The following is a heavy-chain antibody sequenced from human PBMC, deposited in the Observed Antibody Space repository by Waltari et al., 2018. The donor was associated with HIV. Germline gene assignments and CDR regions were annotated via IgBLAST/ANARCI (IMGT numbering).Heavy chain of an antibody. V-gene: IGHV4-59*01. J-gene: IGHJ4*02. Sequence: QVKLQESGPGLVKPSETLSLTCNVSGGSIGSYYWSWIRQPPGKGLEWIGYIYYSGSTNYNPSLKSRVTISVDTSKNQFSLNLTSLTAADTAVYYCARGGVVTTYDYWGQGTLVTVSS. CDR2: IYYSGST. CDR3: ARGGVVTTYDY. D-gene: IGHD2-21*02. CDR1: GGSIGSYY.